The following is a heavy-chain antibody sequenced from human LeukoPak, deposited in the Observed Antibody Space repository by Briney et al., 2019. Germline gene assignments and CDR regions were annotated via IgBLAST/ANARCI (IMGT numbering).Heavy chain of an antibody. D-gene: IGHD1-1*01. CDR2: IYYSGST. CDR3: ARTTNYWYFDL. Sequence: SETLSLTCTVSGGSISSYYWSWIRQPPGKGLEWIGYIYYSGSTNYNPSLKSRVTMSVDTSKNQFSLKLSSVTAADTAVYYCARTTNYWYFDLWGRGTLVTVSS. CDR1: GGSISSYY. J-gene: IGHJ2*01. V-gene: IGHV4-59*08.